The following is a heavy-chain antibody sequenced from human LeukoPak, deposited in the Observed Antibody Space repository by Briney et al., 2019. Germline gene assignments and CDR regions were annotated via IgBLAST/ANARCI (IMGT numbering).Heavy chain of an antibody. CDR3: ARDPPLYCSGGSCYN. D-gene: IGHD2-15*01. V-gene: IGHV3-11*01. Sequence: PGGSLRLFCAASGFTFRDYYMSWIRQAPGKGLEWVSYISSSGSTIYYADSVKGRFTISRDNAKNSLYLQMNSLRAEDTAVYYCARDPPLYCSGGSCYNWGQGTLVTVSS. J-gene: IGHJ4*02. CDR1: GFTFRDYY. CDR2: ISSSGSTI.